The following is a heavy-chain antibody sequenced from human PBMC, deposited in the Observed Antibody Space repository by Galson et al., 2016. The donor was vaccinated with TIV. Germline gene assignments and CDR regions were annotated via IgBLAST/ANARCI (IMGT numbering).Heavy chain of an antibody. CDR3: ARNEDFGRNGGFFDI. Sequence: SLRLSCAASGFTFSNSWMHWVRQVPGKGLMWVSRIFRDGGRIAYADSVRGRFIISRDNAKNTLYLEMNSLRTDDTAVYYCARNEDFGRNGGFFDIWGHGTMVTVSS. V-gene: IGHV3-74*01. CDR2: IFRDGGRI. J-gene: IGHJ3*02. CDR1: GFTFSNSW. D-gene: IGHD4-23*01.